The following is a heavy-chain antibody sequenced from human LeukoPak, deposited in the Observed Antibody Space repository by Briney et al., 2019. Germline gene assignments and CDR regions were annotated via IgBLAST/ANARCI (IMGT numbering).Heavy chain of an antibody. CDR2: MNPKSGNT. V-gene: IGHV1-8*01. J-gene: IGHJ4*02. CDR1: GYTFTNHD. Sequence: VSVKVSCKASGYTFTNHDINWVRQASGQGLEWMGWMNPKSGNTGYLQKFQGRVTMTRDTSMSTAFMEPSSLTSEDTAVYYCARGVNSQGTAMVLFDSWGQGSLVTVSA. D-gene: IGHD5-18*01. CDR3: ARGVNSQGTAMVLFDS.